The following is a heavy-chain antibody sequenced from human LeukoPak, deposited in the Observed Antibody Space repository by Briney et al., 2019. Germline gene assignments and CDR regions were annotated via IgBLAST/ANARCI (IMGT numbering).Heavy chain of an antibody. CDR2: INHSGST. CDR1: GGSFSCYY. CDR3: ARGRKVHYDSSGYYYFDY. D-gene: IGHD3-22*01. V-gene: IGHV4-34*01. Sequence: PSETLSLTCAVYGGSFSCYYWSWIRQPPGKGLEWIGEINHSGSTNYNPSRKSRVTISVDTSKNQFSLKLSSVTAANTAVYYCARGRKVHYDSSGYYYFDYWGQGTLVTVSS. J-gene: IGHJ4*02.